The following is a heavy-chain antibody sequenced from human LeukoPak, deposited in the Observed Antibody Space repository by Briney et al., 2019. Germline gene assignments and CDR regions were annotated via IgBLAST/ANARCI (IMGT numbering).Heavy chain of an antibody. D-gene: IGHD1-14*01. V-gene: IGHV3-30*03. Sequence: PGRSLRLSCAASGFTFSSHGMHWVRQAPGKGLEWVALISYDGNSKHYADSVKGRFTVSRDTSKNTHYLEMSGLRTEDTALYYCARHISWSFDYWGQGTLVTVSS. CDR1: GFTFSSHG. J-gene: IGHJ4*02. CDR3: ARHISWSFDY. CDR2: ISYDGNSK.